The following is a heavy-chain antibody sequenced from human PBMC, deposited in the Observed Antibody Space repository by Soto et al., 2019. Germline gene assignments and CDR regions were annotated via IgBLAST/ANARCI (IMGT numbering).Heavy chain of an antibody. Sequence: SETLSLTCTASGGSISSYYWSWIRQPPGKGLEWIGYIYYSGSTNYNPSLKSRVTISVDTSKNQFSLKLSSVTAADTAVYYCARGEGYSRYYYYGMDVWVHGTRVTVS. CDR3: ARGEGYSRYYYYGMDV. D-gene: IGHD5-18*01. V-gene: IGHV4-59*01. CDR1: GGSISSYY. CDR2: IYYSGST. J-gene: IGHJ6*02.